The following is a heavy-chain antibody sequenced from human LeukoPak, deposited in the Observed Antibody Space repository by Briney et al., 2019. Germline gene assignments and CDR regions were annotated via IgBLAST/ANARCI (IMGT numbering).Heavy chain of an antibody. CDR2: IYYSGST. CDR3: ARHVHCSGGTCYHYGMED. J-gene: IGHJ6*02. D-gene: IGHD2-15*01. V-gene: IGHV4-59*08. CDR1: GDSISSHY. Sequence: PSETLSLTCTVSGDSISSHYWSWIRQPPGKGPEWIGFIYYSGSTNYNPSLKSRVTISVDTSKNQFSLKLSSVTAADTAVYYCARHVHCSGGTCYHYGMEDWGQGTTVTVSS.